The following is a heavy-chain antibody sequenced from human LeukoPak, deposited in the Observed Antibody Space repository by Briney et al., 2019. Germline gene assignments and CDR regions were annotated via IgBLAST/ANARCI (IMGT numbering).Heavy chain of an antibody. CDR1: GLTFSRHA. CDR3: APYFYDSSGYPSFDY. Sequence: GGSLRLSCEVSGLTFSRHAMNWVRQAPGKGLEWVSYISSSGSTKYYTDSVKGRFTISRDNAKNSLYLEVNSLRDEDTALYYCAPYFYDSSGYPSFDYWGQGTLVTVSS. V-gene: IGHV3-48*02. D-gene: IGHD3-22*01. J-gene: IGHJ4*02. CDR2: ISSSGSTK.